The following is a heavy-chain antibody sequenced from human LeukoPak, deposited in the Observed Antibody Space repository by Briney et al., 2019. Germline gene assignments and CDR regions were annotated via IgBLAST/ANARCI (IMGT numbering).Heavy chain of an antibody. J-gene: IGHJ4*02. CDR1: GFTFLTSW. CDR2: INEDGTEK. V-gene: IGHV3-7*01. D-gene: IGHD3-10*01. Sequence: GGSLRLSCKASGFTFLTSWMNWVRQAPGKGLGWVASINEDGTEKYYADSVRGRFTISRDNAQNSLFLQMHSLRAEDAAVYFCARDRSHFTFDYWGQGTLVTVSS. CDR3: ARDRSHFTFDY.